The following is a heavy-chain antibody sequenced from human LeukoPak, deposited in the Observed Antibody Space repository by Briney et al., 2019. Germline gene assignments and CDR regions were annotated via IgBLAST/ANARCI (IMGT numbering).Heavy chain of an antibody. D-gene: IGHD5-12*01. CDR3: VRDGGVSGYDLLDY. V-gene: IGHV3-7*01. CDR1: GFTFSNYW. J-gene: IGHJ4*02. CDR2: INQDGSEE. Sequence: GGSLRLSSAASGFTFSNYWMTWVRQAPGKGLEWVAHINQDGSEEHYMDSAKARFTISRDNAKNSLSLQMNSLRAEDTAVYYCVRDGGVSGYDLLDYWGQGTLVTVSS.